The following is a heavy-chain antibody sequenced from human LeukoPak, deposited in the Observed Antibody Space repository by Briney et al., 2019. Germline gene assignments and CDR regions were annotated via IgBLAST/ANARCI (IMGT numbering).Heavy chain of an antibody. Sequence: PGGSLRLSCVASGFTFSSYAMSWVRQAPGKGLEWVSTISASGGTTYYADSLKGRLTISRDNSKNTLYLQMNSLRAEDTAIYYCAKQDDSSAYEFDYWGQGTPLTVSS. D-gene: IGHD3-22*01. J-gene: IGHJ4*02. CDR2: ISASGGTT. V-gene: IGHV3-23*01. CDR3: AKQDDSSAYEFDY. CDR1: GFTFSSYA.